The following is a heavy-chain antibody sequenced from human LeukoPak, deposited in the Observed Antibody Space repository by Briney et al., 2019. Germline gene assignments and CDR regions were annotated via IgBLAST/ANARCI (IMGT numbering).Heavy chain of an antibody. CDR3: AVNYGVHARAGVGY. J-gene: IGHJ4*02. D-gene: IGHD4-17*01. CDR1: AYTFTSYY. CDR2: INPSGGST. Sequence: ASVKVSCKASAYTFTSYYMHWVRQAPGRGLEWMGIINPSGGSTSYVQKFQGRVTMTTDTSTSTAYMELRSLRSDVTAVYYCAVNYGVHARAGVGYWGQGTLVTVSS. V-gene: IGHV1-46*01.